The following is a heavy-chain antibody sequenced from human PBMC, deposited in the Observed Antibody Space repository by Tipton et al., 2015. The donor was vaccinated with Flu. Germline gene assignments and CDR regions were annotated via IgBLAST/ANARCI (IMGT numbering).Heavy chain of an antibody. D-gene: IGHD3-10*01. CDR2: IDHSGTT. CDR3: ARSVVGSGSQYPVGYYYYGMDV. Sequence: TLSLTCVVHGGSFSGYYWSWIRRSPGKGLEWIGEIDHSGTTNYSPSLKSRVTISRDTSKIQFSLNMGSVTAADTAMYYCARSVVGSGSQYPVGYYYYGMDVWGQGTTATVSS. J-gene: IGHJ6*02. CDR1: GGSFSGYY. V-gene: IGHV4-34*01.